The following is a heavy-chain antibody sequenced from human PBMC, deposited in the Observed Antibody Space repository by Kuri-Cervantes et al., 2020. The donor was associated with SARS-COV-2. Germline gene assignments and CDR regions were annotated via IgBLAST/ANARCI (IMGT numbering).Heavy chain of an antibody. V-gene: IGHV4-39*01. J-gene: IGHJ6*02. CDR1: GGSISSSISSSSYY. CDR2: IYYSGST. CDR3: ARGVGAAVAGTLITIYYYYGMDV. D-gene: IGHD6-19*01. Sequence: SETLSLTCTVSGGSISSSISSSSYYWGWIRQPPGKGLEWIGSIYYSGSTYYNPSLKSRVTISVDTSKNQFSLKLSSMTAADTAVYYCARGVGAAVAGTLITIYYYYGMDVWGQGTTVTVSS.